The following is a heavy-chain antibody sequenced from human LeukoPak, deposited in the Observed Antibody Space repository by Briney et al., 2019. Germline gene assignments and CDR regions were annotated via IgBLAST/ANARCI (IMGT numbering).Heavy chain of an antibody. D-gene: IGHD1-14*01. CDR2: MNPNSGNT. V-gene: IGHV1-8*01. CDR3: ARGLIMNTFLFHRTWGHWFDP. J-gene: IGHJ5*02. Sequence: ASVKVSCKASGYTFTSYDIHWVRQATGQGLEWMGWMNPNSGNTGYAQKFQGRVTMTRNTSISTAYMELSSLRSEDTAVYYCARGLIMNTFLFHRTWGHWFDPWGQGTLVTVSS. CDR1: GYTFTSYD.